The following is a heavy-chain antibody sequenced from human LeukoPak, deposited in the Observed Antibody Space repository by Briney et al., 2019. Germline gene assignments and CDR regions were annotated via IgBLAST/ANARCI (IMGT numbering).Heavy chain of an antibody. CDR2: VGGSDDYT. Sequence: GGYLRLSFAASGFTFTRYVMRGVRQAPWKGLDGVALVGGSDDYTYYSDSVKGRFTISRDNSENTVYLQMKSLRAEDTAVYYCVRRTASDFWGQGALVTVSS. CDR3: VRRTASDF. CDR1: GFTFTRYV. J-gene: IGHJ4*02. V-gene: IGHV3-23*01. D-gene: IGHD2-21*02.